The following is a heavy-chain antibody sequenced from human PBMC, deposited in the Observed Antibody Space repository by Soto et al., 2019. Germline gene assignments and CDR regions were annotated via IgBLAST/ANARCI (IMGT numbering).Heavy chain of an antibody. D-gene: IGHD2-15*01. CDR2: IKQGGSEK. CDR3: VRGGASSLGRVVGAFDL. J-gene: IGHJ3*01. CDR1: GFTVSSYC. Sequence: XGSLILSCSAAGFTVSSYCMSWVRQAPGKGLDWVADIKQGGSEKCDVDSVEGRFTISRDNTKNSLYIQMNSLRAEETGVYYCVRGGASSLGRVVGAFDLWGQGTMVTVSS. V-gene: IGHV3-7*04.